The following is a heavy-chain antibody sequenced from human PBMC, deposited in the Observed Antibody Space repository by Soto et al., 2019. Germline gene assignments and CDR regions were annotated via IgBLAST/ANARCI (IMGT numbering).Heavy chain of an antibody. J-gene: IGHJ6*02. D-gene: IGHD6-19*01. Sequence: PSETLSLTCTVSGGSVSSGSYYWSWIRQPPGKGLEWIGYIYYSGSTNYNPSHKSRVTISVDTSKNQLSLKLSSVTAADTAVYYCARDGLEYSSGWYETDGMDVWGQGNTVTVSS. CDR1: GGSVSSGSYY. V-gene: IGHV4-61*01. CDR2: IYYSGST. CDR3: ARDGLEYSSGWYETDGMDV.